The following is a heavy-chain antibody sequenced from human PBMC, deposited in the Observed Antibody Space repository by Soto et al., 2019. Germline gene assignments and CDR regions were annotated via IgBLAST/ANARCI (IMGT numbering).Heavy chain of an antibody. CDR1: GGSVSSGTYY. V-gene: IGHV4-61*01. J-gene: IGHJ6*02. Sequence: QVQLQESGPGLVKPSETLSLTCTVSGGSVSSGTYYWIWIRQPPGKGLEWIGYIYYSGSTNYNPSLKSRVTISVDTSKNQFSLKLNSVLAADTAVYYCSRRRGPGLYYGTDVWGQGTTVTVSS. CDR3: SRRRGPGLYYGTDV. CDR2: IYYSGST.